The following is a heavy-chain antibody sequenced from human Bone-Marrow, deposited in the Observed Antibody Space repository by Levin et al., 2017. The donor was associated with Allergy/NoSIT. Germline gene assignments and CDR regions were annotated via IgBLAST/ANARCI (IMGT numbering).Heavy chain of an antibody. CDR1: GFTFDDYA. V-gene: IGHV3-9*01. D-gene: IGHD5-12*01. Sequence: GGSLRLSCAASGFTFDDYAMHWVRQAPGKGLEWVSGISRDSVYIGYADSVKGRFTISRDNAKNSLYLQMNSLRTEDTALYYCAKQARGHDAFDIWGQGTMVTVSS. CDR2: ISRDSVYI. J-gene: IGHJ3*02. CDR3: AKQARGHDAFDI.